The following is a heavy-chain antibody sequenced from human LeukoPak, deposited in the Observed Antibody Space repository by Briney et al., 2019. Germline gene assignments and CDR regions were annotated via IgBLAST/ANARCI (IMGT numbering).Heavy chain of an antibody. CDR1: GFTFSSYW. CDR3: ARDRAVVPAAALNFMDV. CDR2: INSDGSST. Sequence: GGSLRLSCAASGFTFSSYWMHWVRRAPGKGLVWVSRINSDGSSTSYADSVKGRFTISRDNAKNTLYLQMNSRRAEDTAVYYCARDRAVVPAAALNFMDVRGKGTTVTVSS. J-gene: IGHJ6*04. V-gene: IGHV3-74*01. D-gene: IGHD2-2*01.